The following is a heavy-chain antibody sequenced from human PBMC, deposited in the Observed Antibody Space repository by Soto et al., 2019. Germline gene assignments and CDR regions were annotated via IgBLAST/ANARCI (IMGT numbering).Heavy chain of an antibody. CDR2: VSDDDSKR. V-gene: IGHV3-30*18. CDR1: GFSFSSYG. D-gene: IGHD3-16*01. CDR3: AKDINPGTRHWGADS. Sequence: QVQLVESGGGVVQPGRSLRLSCAASGFSFSSYGMHWVRQAPGKGLEWVACVSDDDSKRYHIDSVKGRFTISRDNSKNTLYLEMHGLRAEDTAVYYCAKDINPGTRHWGADSWGQGTVVTVSS. J-gene: IGHJ4*02.